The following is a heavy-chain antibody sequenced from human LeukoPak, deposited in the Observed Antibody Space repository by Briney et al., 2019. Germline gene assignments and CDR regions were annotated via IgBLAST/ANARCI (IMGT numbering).Heavy chain of an antibody. CDR3: ASSGSLGVLMVYAIAGTLDW. D-gene: IGHD2-8*01. CDR2: IYTSGST. CDR1: GGSISSYY. V-gene: IGHV4-4*07. J-gene: IGHJ4*02. Sequence: SETLSLTCTVSGGSISSYYWSWIRQPAGKGLEWIGRIYTSGSTNYNPSLKSRVTMSVDTSKNQFSLKLSSVTAADTAVYYCASSGSLGVLMVYAIAGTLDWWGQGTLVTVSS.